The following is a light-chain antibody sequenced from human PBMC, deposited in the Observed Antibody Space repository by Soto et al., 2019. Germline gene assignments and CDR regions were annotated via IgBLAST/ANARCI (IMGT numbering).Light chain of an antibody. CDR2: AAS. V-gene: IGKV1-5*03. J-gene: IGKJ1*01. Sequence: DIQVTQSPPTLSASVGDRVTITCRASQTISTWMAWYQQKPGKAPKVLIYAASTLKSGVPSRFSGSGSGTEFTLTISSLQPDDFATYYCQHYNSYSEAFGQGTKVDIK. CDR1: QTISTW. CDR3: QHYNSYSEA.